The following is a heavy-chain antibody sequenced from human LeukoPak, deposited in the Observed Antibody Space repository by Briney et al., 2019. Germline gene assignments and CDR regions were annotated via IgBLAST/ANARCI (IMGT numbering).Heavy chain of an antibody. J-gene: IGHJ5*02. V-gene: IGHV3-33*01. D-gene: IGHD3-22*01. CDR1: GFSFSSYG. CDR3: ARELYYYDSSGSHNWFDP. Sequence: GGSLRLSCAASGFSFSSYGMHWVRQAPGKGLEWVAVIWYDGSNKYYGDSVKGRFTISRDNSKNTLYLQMNSLRAEDTAVYYCARELYYYDSSGSHNWFDPWGQGTLVTVSS. CDR2: IWYDGSNK.